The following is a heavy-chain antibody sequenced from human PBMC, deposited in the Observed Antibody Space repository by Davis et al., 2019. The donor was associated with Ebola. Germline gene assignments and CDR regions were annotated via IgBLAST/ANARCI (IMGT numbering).Heavy chain of an antibody. Sequence: SETLSLTCTVSGGSVSSGSYYWSWIRQPPEKGLEWVGYIYYSGSTNCNPSLKSRVTISVDTSKNQFSLKLSSVTAADTAVYYCARERRRPMTTVLRGYGMDVWGQGTTVTVSS. J-gene: IGHJ6*02. D-gene: IGHD4-17*01. CDR2: IYYSGST. CDR3: ARERRRPMTTVLRGYGMDV. V-gene: IGHV4-61*01. CDR1: GGSVSSGSYY.